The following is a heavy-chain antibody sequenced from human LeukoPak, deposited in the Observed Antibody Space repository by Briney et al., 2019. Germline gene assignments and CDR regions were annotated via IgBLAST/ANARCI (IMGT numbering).Heavy chain of an antibody. V-gene: IGHV1-46*01. Sequence: ASVKVSCKASGYTFTSYGISRVRQAPGQGLEWMGIINPSGGSTSYAQKFQGGVTMTRDMSTSTVYMELSSLRSDDTAVYYCARERLYRVWFDPWGQGTLVTVSS. CDR2: INPSGGST. J-gene: IGHJ5*02. CDR1: GYTFTSYG. CDR3: ARERLYRVWFDP. D-gene: IGHD3-16*02.